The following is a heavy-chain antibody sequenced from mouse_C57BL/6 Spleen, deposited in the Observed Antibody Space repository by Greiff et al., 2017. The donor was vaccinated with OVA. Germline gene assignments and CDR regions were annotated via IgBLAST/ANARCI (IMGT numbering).Heavy chain of an antibody. V-gene: IGHV1-66*01. Sequence: QVQLKESGPELVKPGASVKISCKASGYSFTSYYIHWVKQRPGQGLEWIGWIYPGSGNTKYNEKFKGKATLTADTSSSTAYMQLSSLTSEDSAVYYCARSYSNYGYFDVWGTGTTVTVSS. CDR3: ARSYSNYGYFDV. J-gene: IGHJ1*03. CDR2: IYPGSGNT. D-gene: IGHD2-5*01. CDR1: GYSFTSYY.